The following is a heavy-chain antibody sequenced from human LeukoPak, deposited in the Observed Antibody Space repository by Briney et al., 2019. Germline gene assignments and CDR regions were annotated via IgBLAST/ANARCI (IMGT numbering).Heavy chain of an antibody. CDR1: GYIFTSYD. V-gene: IGHV1-8*01. CDR3: ARGRGSRRGYYFDY. Sequence: ASVKVSCKASGYIFTSYDINWVRQATGQGLEWMGWMNPNSGNTGYAQKFQGRVTMTRNTSISTAYMELSSLRSEDTAVYYCARGRGSRRGYYFDYWGQGILVTVSS. D-gene: IGHD3-10*01. CDR2: MNPNSGNT. J-gene: IGHJ4*02.